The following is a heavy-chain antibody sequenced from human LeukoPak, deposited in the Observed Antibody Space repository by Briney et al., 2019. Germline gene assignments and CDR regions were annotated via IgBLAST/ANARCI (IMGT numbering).Heavy chain of an antibody. Sequence: GRSLRLSCAASGFTFSSYGMHWVRQAPGKGLEWVAVIWFDGSNRYYADSVKGRFTVSRDNSENTLYLQMNSLRAEDTAVYYCARSTRSIMVGFDYWGQGTLVTAPS. CDR2: IWFDGSNR. D-gene: IGHD3-10*01. J-gene: IGHJ4*02. V-gene: IGHV3-33*01. CDR3: ARSTRSIMVGFDY. CDR1: GFTFSSYG.